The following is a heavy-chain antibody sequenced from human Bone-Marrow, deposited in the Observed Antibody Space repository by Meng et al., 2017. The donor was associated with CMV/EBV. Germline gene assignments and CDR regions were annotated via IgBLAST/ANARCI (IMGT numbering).Heavy chain of an antibody. CDR3: VKRLYCGSTTCSKAMDV. V-gene: IGHV3-48*01. Sequence: GESLKISCAASGFTFSSYSMNWVRQAPGKGLEWVSYISSSSSTIYYADSVKGRFTISRDNSKDMLYLQMNSLRAEDTAVYFCVKRLYCGSTTCSKAMDVWGQGTTVTVSS. CDR1: GFTFSSYS. CDR2: ISSSSSTI. D-gene: IGHD2-2*01. J-gene: IGHJ6*02.